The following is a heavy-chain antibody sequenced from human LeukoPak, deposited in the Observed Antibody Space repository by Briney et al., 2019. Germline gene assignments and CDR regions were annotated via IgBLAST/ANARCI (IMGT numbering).Heavy chain of an antibody. V-gene: IGHV3-49*04. J-gene: IGHJ3*02. CDR1: GFTFGDHA. Sequence: PGGSLRLSCTASGFTFGDHAMSWVRQAPGKGLEWVAFIRSKAYGGTTEYAASVKGRFTISRDDSKSIAYLQMNSLKTEDTAVYYCTTSYSGGYVISSAFDIWGQGTMVTVSS. CDR3: TTSYSGGYVISSAFDI. D-gene: IGHD1-26*01. CDR2: IRSKAYGGTT.